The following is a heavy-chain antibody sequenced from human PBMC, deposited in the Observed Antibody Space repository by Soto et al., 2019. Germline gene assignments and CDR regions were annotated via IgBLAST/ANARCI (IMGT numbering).Heavy chain of an antibody. V-gene: IGHV2-5*02. CDR3: AHRVLLAVFGLVTTTAIYFDF. CDR1: GFSLTTSGVG. CDR2: IYWDDDK. D-gene: IGHD3-3*01. Sequence: QITLNESGPTVVRPTETLTLTCRFSGFSLTTSGVGVGWIRQSPGKAPEWLALIYWDDDKRYSASLKSSLTITTDTFVTQVGLTVSDLDPTDTATYSCAHRVLLAVFGLVTTTAIYFDFWGQGTPVAVSS. J-gene: IGHJ4*02.